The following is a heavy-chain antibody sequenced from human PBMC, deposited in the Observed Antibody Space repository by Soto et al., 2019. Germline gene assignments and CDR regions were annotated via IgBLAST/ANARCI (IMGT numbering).Heavy chain of an antibody. J-gene: IGHJ4*02. CDR3: ARRAETNGWNGFGADKYYFDY. V-gene: IGHV1-8*01. D-gene: IGHD1-1*01. CDR2: MNPNTGNS. CDR1: GYTFTSYD. Sequence: ASVKVSCKAPGYTFTSYDIYWVRQATGQGLEWMGWMNPNTGNSGYAQKFQGGVTMTSDTSISTAHMELSSLRSEDTAVYYCARRAETNGWNGFGADKYYFDYWGQGTLVTVSS.